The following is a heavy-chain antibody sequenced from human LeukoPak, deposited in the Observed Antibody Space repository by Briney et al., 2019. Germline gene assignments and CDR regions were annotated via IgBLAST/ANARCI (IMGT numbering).Heavy chain of an antibody. CDR1: AYTFTSYD. Sequence: ASVKASCKASAYTFTSYDINWVRQATGQGLEWMGWLNPNSGNTGYAQKFQGRVTITRNTSISTAYMELSSLRSEDKAVYYCARSWGRVPAAIPPYYYYMDVWGKGTTVTVSS. CDR2: LNPNSGNT. V-gene: IGHV1-8*03. J-gene: IGHJ6*03. CDR3: ARSWGRVPAAIPPYYYYMDV. D-gene: IGHD2-2*02.